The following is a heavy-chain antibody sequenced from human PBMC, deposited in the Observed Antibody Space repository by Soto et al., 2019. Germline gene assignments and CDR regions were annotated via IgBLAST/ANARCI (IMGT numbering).Heavy chain of an antibody. Sequence: GASVKVSCKAPGYTFTSYAMHWVRQAPGQRLEWMGWINAGNGNTKYSQKFQGRVTITRDTSASTAYMELSSLRSEDTAVYYCARAVGGPTSNLDYWGQGTLVTVSS. CDR1: GYTFTSYA. CDR2: INAGNGNT. D-gene: IGHD3-16*01. CDR3: ARAVGGPTSNLDY. J-gene: IGHJ4*02. V-gene: IGHV1-3*01.